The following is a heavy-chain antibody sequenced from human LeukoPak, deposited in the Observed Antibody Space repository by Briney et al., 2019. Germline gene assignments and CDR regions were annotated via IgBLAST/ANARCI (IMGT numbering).Heavy chain of an antibody. V-gene: IGHV3-23*01. CDR3: VKGRITIFGVVSALDY. D-gene: IGHD3-3*01. Sequence: GGSLRLSCAASGFTFSSYAMSWVRQAPGKGLEWVSAISGSGGSTYYADSVKGRFTISRDNSKNTLYLQMNSLRAEDTAVYYCVKGRITIFGVVSALDYWGQGTLVTVSS. CDR1: GFTFSSYA. J-gene: IGHJ4*02. CDR2: ISGSGGST.